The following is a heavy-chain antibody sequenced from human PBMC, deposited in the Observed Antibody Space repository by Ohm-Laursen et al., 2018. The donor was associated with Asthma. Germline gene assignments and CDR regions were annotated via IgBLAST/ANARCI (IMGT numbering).Heavy chain of an antibody. CDR1: GFTFSSYG. CDR3: ARDVMDWYSPALDF. D-gene: IGHD3/OR15-3a*01. V-gene: IGHV3-30*03. CDR2: ISYDSSLK. J-gene: IGHJ4*02. Sequence: SSLRLSCAASGFTFSSYGMHWVRQAPGKGLEWLAVISYDSSLKYYADSVNGRFTISRDDFKSTLYLQMNSLRADDTALYYCARDVMDWYSPALDFWGQGSLVTVSS.